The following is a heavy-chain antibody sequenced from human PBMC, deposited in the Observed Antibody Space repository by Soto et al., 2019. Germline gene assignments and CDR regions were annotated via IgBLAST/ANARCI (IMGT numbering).Heavy chain of an antibody. CDR1: GFTFSSYA. J-gene: IGHJ3*02. Sequence: QVQLVESGGGVVQPGRSLRLSCAASGFTFSSYALHWVRQAPGKGLEWVAVISYDGSNKYYPDSVKGRFTISRDNSKNTLYLQMNSLRAEDTAVYYCAREGYSSSHDAFDIWGQGTMVTVSS. CDR3: AREGYSSSHDAFDI. V-gene: IGHV3-30-3*01. D-gene: IGHD6-13*01. CDR2: ISYDGSNK.